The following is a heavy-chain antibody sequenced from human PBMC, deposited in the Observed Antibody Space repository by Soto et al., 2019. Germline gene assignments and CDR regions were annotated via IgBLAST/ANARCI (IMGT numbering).Heavy chain of an antibody. CDR2: ISSSSSYI. CDR1: GFTFSSYS. J-gene: IGHJ4*02. CDR3: ARGAVAGTPTTPFDY. D-gene: IGHD6-19*01. Sequence: EVQLVESGGGLVKPGGSLRLSCAASGFTFSSYSMNWVRQAPGKGLEWVSSISSSSSYIYYADSVKGRFTISRDNAKNSLYLQMNSLRAEDTAVYYCARGAVAGTPTTPFDYWGQGTLVTVSS. V-gene: IGHV3-21*01.